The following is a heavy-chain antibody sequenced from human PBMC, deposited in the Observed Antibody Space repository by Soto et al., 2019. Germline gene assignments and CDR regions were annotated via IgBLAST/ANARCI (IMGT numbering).Heavy chain of an antibody. Sequence: QVQLQESGPGLVKPSETLSLSCTVSGGSISGYYWTWIRQPPGKGLEWIGHIHYSGITNYNPSLNSRVSISVDTSKNQFSLNPTSVTAADMAVYYCARGGGWLPDYWGQGTLVIVSS. V-gene: IGHV4-59*01. CDR3: ARGGGWLPDY. D-gene: IGHD2-15*01. CDR1: GGSISGYY. J-gene: IGHJ4*02. CDR2: IHYSGIT.